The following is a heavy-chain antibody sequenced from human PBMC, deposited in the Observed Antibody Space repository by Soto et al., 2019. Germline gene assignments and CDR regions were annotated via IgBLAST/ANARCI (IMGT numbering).Heavy chain of an antibody. D-gene: IGHD4-4*01. CDR3: AKDPSPQTTPAVTPGWFDP. V-gene: IGHV4-31*03. Sequence: SETLSLTCTVSGDSIRDGGYYWAWIRQRPGKGLEWMGYIYFTGKTNYNPSLENRLTMSVDMSRRQLYLRLTSVTAADTAVYFCAKDPSPQTTPAVTPGWFDPWGQGISVTVSS. J-gene: IGHJ5*02. CDR2: IYFTGKT. CDR1: GDSIRDGGYY.